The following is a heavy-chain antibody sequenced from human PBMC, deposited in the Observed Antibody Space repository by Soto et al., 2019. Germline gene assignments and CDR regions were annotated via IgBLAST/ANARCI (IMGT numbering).Heavy chain of an antibody. Sequence: QVQLQESGPGLVKPSQTLSLICTVSGDSISSDNYFWSWIRQPPGQGLEWIGYISNRGTPYYTPSLKGRLTXXLDTSNNRFSLDMYSVTAADTAVYYCAREVNVVALSDAFDIWGQGTMVTVSS. CDR1: GDSISSDNYF. V-gene: IGHV4-30-4*01. D-gene: IGHD2-8*01. CDR2: ISNRGTP. J-gene: IGHJ3*02. CDR3: AREVNVVALSDAFDI.